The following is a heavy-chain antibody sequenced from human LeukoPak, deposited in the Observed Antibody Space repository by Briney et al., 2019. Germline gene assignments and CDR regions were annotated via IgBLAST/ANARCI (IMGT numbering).Heavy chain of an antibody. V-gene: IGHV3-23*01. D-gene: IGHD2-15*01. Sequence: GGSLRLSCAASGLTFSSYAMSWVRQAPGKGLEWVSTISGSGGSTYYADSVKGRFTISRDNSKNTLYLQMNSLRAEDTAVYYCAREKGYLNWFDPWGQGTLVTVSS. CDR1: GLTFSSYA. CDR2: ISGSGGST. J-gene: IGHJ5*02. CDR3: AREKGYLNWFDP.